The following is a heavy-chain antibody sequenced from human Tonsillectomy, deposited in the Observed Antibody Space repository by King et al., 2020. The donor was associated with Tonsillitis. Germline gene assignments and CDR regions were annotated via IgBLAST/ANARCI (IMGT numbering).Heavy chain of an antibody. D-gene: IGHD5-18*01. V-gene: IGHV3-30*18. CDR2: ISYDGSNK. CDR3: AKDLWTAMEPVDYFDY. Sequence: VQLVESGGGVVQPGRSLRLSCAASGFTFSNYGIHWVRQAPGKGLEWVAVISYDGSNKYYADSVKGRFTISRDNSKNTVYLQMNSLRAEDTAVYYCAKDLWTAMEPVDYFDYWGQGTLVTVSS. J-gene: IGHJ4*02. CDR1: GFTFSNYG.